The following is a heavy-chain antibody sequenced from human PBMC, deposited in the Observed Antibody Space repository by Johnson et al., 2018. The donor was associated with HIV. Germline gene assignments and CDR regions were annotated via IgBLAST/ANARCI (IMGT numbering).Heavy chain of an antibody. CDR3: ARECQYYYDSSGCMYDAFDI. Sequence: QVQLVESGGGVVQPGRSLRLSCAASGFTFSSYGMHWVRQAPGKGLEWVAVISYDGSNKYYADSVKGRFTISRDNAKNTVYLQMNSLRGEDTAVYYCARECQYYYDSSGCMYDAFDIWGQGTLVTVSS. CDR2: ISYDGSNK. CDR1: GFTFSSYG. D-gene: IGHD3-22*01. J-gene: IGHJ3*02. V-gene: IGHV3-30*03.